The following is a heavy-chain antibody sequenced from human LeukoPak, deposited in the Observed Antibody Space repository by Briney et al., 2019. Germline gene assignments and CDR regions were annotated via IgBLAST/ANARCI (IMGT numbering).Heavy chain of an antibody. Sequence: GGSLRLSCAASGLTFSSYAMHWVRQAPGKGLEWVAVISYDGSNKYYADSVKGRFTISRDNSKNTLYLQMNSLRAEDTAVYYCARRQYYYDSSGYYGWFDPWGQGTLVTVSS. CDR3: ARRQYYYDSSGYYGWFDP. D-gene: IGHD3-22*01. V-gene: IGHV3-30-3*01. CDR2: ISYDGSNK. CDR1: GLTFSSYA. J-gene: IGHJ5*02.